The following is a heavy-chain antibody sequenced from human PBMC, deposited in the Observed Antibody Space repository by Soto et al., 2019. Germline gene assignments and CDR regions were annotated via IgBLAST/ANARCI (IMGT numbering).Heavy chain of an antibody. CDR3: VRSRYGGCFDF. Sequence: EVQLVESGGGLVQPGGSLRLSCAASGFTFSSDWMTWVRQAPGKGLEWVANIKQDGSDKYYVDSVKGRFTISRDNAKDSLHLQINSLRAEDTAVYYCVRSRYGGCFDFWGQGTLVTVSS. CDR1: GFTFSSDW. V-gene: IGHV3-7*04. D-gene: IGHD4-17*01. J-gene: IGHJ4*02. CDR2: IKQDGSDK.